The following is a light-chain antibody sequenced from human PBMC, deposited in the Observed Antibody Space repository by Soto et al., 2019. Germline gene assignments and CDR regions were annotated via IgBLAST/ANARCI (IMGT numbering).Light chain of an antibody. J-gene: IGKJ1*01. CDR3: QQRSSWPVT. V-gene: IGKV3-11*01. CDR1: QSVSRY. Sequence: EIVLTQSPVTLSLSPGERATLSCRASQSVSRYFAWYQQKPGQAPRLLIYDASNRATGVPARFSGSGSGKDFTLTISSLEPEDFEVYYCQQRSSWPVTFGQGTKVEI. CDR2: DAS.